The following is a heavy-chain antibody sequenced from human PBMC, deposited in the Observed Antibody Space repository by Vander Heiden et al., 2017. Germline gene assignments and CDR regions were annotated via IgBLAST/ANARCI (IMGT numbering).Heavy chain of an antibody. CDR3: AKDSRGCSSTSCQFLFWYFDL. CDR1: GFTFSSYG. CDR2: ISDDGSNK. V-gene: IGHV3-30*18. D-gene: IGHD2-2*01. Sequence: QFQLVESGGGVVQPGRSLRLSCAASGFTFSSYGMHWVHQAPVKGMEWVAVISDDGSNKYYADSVKGRFTISRDNSKNTLYLQMNSLRAEDTAVYYCAKDSRGCSSTSCQFLFWYFDLWGRGTLVTVSS. J-gene: IGHJ2*01.